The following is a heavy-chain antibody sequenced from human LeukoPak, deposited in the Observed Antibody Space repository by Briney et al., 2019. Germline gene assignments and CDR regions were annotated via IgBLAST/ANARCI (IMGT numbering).Heavy chain of an antibody. J-gene: IGHJ5*02. CDR3: ARAWSPDPNLGYCSSTSCYAFDP. Sequence: PSETLSLTCTVSGGSISSSSYYWGWVRQPPGKGLEWIGSIYYSGSTYYNPSLKSRVTISVDTSKNQFSLKLSSVTAADTAVYYCARAWSPDPNLGYCSSTSCYAFDPWGQGTLVTVSS. CDR1: GGSISSSSYY. V-gene: IGHV4-39*01. CDR2: IYYSGST. D-gene: IGHD2-2*01.